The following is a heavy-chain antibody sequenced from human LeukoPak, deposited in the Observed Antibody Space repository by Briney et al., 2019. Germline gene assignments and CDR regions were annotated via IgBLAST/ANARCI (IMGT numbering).Heavy chain of an antibody. J-gene: IGHJ4*02. CDR3: ARGVAEPTIFGRDWIEERNFDY. CDR2: ISAYNGNT. V-gene: IGHV1-18*01. Sequence: ASVKVSCKASGYTFTSYGISWVRQAPGQGLEWMGWISAYNGNTNYAQKPQGRVTMTTDTSTSTAYMELRSLRSDDTAVYYCARGVAEPTIFGRDWIEERNFDYWGQGTLVTVSS. CDR1: GYTFTSYG. D-gene: IGHD3-3*01.